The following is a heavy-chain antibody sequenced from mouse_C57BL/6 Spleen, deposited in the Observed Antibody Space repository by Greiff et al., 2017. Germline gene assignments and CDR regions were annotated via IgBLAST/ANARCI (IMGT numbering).Heavy chain of an antibody. CDR3: ARGAPITTVVAPSFNY. Sequence: QVQLKESGAELMKPGASVKLSCKATGYTFTGYWIEWVKQRPGHGLEWIGETLPGSGSTNYNEKFKGKATFTADTSSNTAYMQLSSLTTEDSAIYYCARGAPITTVVAPSFNYGGQGTTLTVSS. CDR1: GYTFTGYW. CDR2: TLPGSGST. V-gene: IGHV1-9*01. J-gene: IGHJ2*01. D-gene: IGHD1-1*01.